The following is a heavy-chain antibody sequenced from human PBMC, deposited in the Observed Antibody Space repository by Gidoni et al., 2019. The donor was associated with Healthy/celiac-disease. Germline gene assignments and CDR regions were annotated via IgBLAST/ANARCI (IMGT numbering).Heavy chain of an antibody. J-gene: IGHJ3*02. Sequence: QVQLVQSGAEVKKPGASVKVSCKESGYTFTSYYMHGVRQAPGQGLEWMGIINPSGGSTSYAQKFQGRVTMTRDTSTSTVYMELSSLRSEDTAVYYCARGGVVVVAVDAFDIWGQGTMVTVSS. CDR2: INPSGGST. CDR1: GYTFTSYY. V-gene: IGHV1-46*01. D-gene: IGHD2-15*01. CDR3: ARGGVVVVAVDAFDI.